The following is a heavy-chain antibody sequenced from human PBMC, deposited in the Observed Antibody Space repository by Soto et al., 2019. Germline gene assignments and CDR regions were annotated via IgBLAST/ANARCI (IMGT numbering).Heavy chain of an antibody. J-gene: IGHJ4*02. CDR3: ARHIAHYDILTGSNDY. V-gene: IGHV4-39*01. Sequence: SETLSLTCSVSGASISSVSYHWGWIRQPPGKGLEWIGSIYHTGSTYYNPSLKSRVTIFVDTSKNQLSLDLSSVTAADTAVYYCARHIAHYDILTGSNDYWGQGTLVTVSS. CDR1: GASISSVSYH. CDR2: IYHTGST. D-gene: IGHD3-9*01.